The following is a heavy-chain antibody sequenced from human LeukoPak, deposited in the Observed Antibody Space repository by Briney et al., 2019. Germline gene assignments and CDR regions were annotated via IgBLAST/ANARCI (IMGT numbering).Heavy chain of an antibody. V-gene: IGHV4-59*08. CDR3: ARHPGYYYGMDV. Sequence: SSETLSLTCTVSGGSISSYYWSWIRQPPGKGLEWIGYIYYSGSTNYNPSLKSRVTISVDTSKNQFPLKLSSVTAADTAVYYCARHPGYYYGMDVWGQGTTVTVSS. CDR1: GGSISSYY. J-gene: IGHJ6*02. CDR2: IYYSGST.